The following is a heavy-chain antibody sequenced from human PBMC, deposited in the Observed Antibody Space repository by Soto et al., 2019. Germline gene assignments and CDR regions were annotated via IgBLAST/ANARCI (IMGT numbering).Heavy chain of an antibody. Sequence: GGSLRLSCAASGFTFSSYAMSWVRQAPGKGLEWVSAISGSGGSTYYADSVKGRFTISRDNSKNTLYLQMNSLRAEDTAVYYCAKSYSDSSGYYPFFDYWGQGTLVTVSS. CDR2: ISGSGGST. J-gene: IGHJ4*02. D-gene: IGHD3-22*01. V-gene: IGHV3-23*01. CDR1: GFTFSSYA. CDR3: AKSYSDSSGYYPFFDY.